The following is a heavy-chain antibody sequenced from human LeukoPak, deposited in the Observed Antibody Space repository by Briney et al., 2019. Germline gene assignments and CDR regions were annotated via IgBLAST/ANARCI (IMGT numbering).Heavy chain of an antibody. D-gene: IGHD6-19*01. CDR1: GYSISSGYH. J-gene: IGHJ4*02. CDR2: INHSGST. CDR3: ARDPGGSSGWYFDY. V-gene: IGHV4-38-2*02. Sequence: SETLSLTCAVSGYSISSGYHWGWIRQSPGKGLEWIGSINHSGSTYYNPSLKGRVTISLDTSKNQFSLKLSSVTAADTAVYYCARDPGGSSGWYFDYRGQGTLVAVSS.